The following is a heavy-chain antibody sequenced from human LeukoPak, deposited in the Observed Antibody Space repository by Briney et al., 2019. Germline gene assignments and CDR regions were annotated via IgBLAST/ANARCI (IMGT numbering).Heavy chain of an antibody. J-gene: IGHJ4*02. CDR2: VYTSGST. Sequence: PSETLSLTCTVSGGSISSYYWSWIRQPAGKGLEWIGRVYTSGSTNYNPSLKSRVTVSVDTSKNQFSLKLSSVTAADTAVYYCARLGGALAVEPDYFDYWGQGTLVTVSS. V-gene: IGHV4-4*07. D-gene: IGHD3-16*01. CDR1: GGSISSYY. CDR3: ARLGGALAVEPDYFDY.